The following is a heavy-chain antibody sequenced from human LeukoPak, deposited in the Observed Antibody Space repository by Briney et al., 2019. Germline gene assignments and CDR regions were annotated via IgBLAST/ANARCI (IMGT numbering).Heavy chain of an antibody. Sequence: GGSLRLSCAASGFTVSSNYMGWVRQAPGKGLEWVSVIYSGGFTSYADSVKGRFTISRDSSKNTLYLQMNSLTAEDTAVYYCYGIRLGDGFDIWGQRTMVSVSS. D-gene: IGHD3-16*01. J-gene: IGHJ3*02. CDR1: GFTVSSNY. V-gene: IGHV3-53*01. CDR3: YGIRLGDGFDI. CDR2: IYSGGFT.